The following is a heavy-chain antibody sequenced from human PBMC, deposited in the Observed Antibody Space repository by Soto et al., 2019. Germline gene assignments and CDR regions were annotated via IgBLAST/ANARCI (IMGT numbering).Heavy chain of an antibody. CDR2: IWNDGSNE. CDR1: GFPFSSFG. CDR3: ARDQTDSGGYSDS. D-gene: IGHD2-15*01. Sequence: QVQLVESGGGVVQPGGSLRLSCEASGFPFSSFGIHWVRQAPGKGLEWLAIIWNDGSNEYYADSVKGRFTISRDNSKNTVYLQVSNLRAEDTAVYFCARDQTDSGGYSDSWGQGTLVTASS. J-gene: IGHJ4*02. V-gene: IGHV3-33*01.